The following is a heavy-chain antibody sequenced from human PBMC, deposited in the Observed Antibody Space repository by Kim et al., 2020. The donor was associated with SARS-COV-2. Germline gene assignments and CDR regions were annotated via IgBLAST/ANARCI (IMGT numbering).Heavy chain of an antibody. J-gene: IGHJ5*02. CDR3: ARIADFRATGFDP. D-gene: IGHD3-3*01. V-gene: IGHV4-34*01. CDR1: GGSFSGYY. CDR2: INHSGST. Sequence: SETLSLTCAVYGGSFSGYYWSWIRQPPGKGLEWIGEINHSGSTNYNPSLKSRVTISVDTSKNQFSLKLSSVTAADTAVYYCARIADFRATGFDPWGQGTLVTVSS.